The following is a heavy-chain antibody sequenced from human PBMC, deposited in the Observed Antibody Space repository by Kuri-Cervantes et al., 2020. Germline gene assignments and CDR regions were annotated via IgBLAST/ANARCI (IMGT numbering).Heavy chain of an antibody. CDR2: IYWDDDK. V-gene: IGHV2-5*05. CDR1: GFSLSTNGVG. J-gene: IGHJ4*02. CDR3: ARSMYDYDSTGYYYIFDF. Sequence: SGPTLVKPTETLTLTCTFSGFSLSTNGVGVGWIRQPPGKALEWVTLIYWDDDKRYGPSLKNRLTITKDTSKNQVVFTMTNMDPVDTATYFCARSMYDYDSTGYYYIFDFWGQGTLVTVSS. D-gene: IGHD3-22*01.